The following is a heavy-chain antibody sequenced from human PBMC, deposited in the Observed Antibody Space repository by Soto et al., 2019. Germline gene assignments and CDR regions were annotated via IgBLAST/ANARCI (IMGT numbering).Heavy chain of an antibody. Sequence: QVQLVQSGAEVKKPGASVKVSCKTSGYTFTNFGISWVRQAPGQGLEWMGWISAYNGNTNYAQKFQGRVTMTTDTATRTAYMEVRSRRSDDTAGYYSTRGGTPIDYWGQGTLVTVSS. CDR2: ISAYNGNT. V-gene: IGHV1-18*01. D-gene: IGHD3-16*01. CDR3: TRGGTPIDY. J-gene: IGHJ4*02. CDR1: GYTFTNFG.